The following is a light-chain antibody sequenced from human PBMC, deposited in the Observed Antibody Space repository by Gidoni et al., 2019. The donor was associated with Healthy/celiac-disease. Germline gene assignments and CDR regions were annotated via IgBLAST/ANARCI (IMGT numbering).Light chain of an antibody. J-gene: IGKJ1*01. CDR2: ASS. CDR3: QQSYSTPWT. V-gene: IGKV1-39*01. CDR1: QSISSY. Sequence: DIQMTQSPSSLSASVGDRVTITCRASQSISSYLNWYQQKPGKAPKLLIYASSSLQSGVPSRFSGSGSGTDVTLTISSLQPEDFATYYCQQSYSTPWTFXXXTKVEIK.